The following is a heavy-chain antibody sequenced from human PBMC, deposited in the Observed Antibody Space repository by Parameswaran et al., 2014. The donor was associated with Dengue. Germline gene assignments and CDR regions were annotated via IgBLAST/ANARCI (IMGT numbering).Heavy chain of an antibody. D-gene: IGHD2-8*01. CDR3: ARQPHLGGENIALMLYAIGWFDP. J-gene: IGHJ5*02. V-gene: IGHV4-59*08. Sequence: WIRQPPGKGLEWIGYIYYSGSTNYNPSLKSRVTISVDTSKNQFSLKLSSVTAADTAVYYCARQPHLGGENIALMLYAIGWFDPWGQGTLVTVSS. CDR2: IYYSGST.